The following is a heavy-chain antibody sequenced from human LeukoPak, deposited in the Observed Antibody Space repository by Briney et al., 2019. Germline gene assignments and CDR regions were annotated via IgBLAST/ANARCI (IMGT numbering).Heavy chain of an antibody. D-gene: IGHD3-10*01. CDR3: VRGGHYYGSGLDY. CDR2: IYYSGST. J-gene: IGHJ4*02. Sequence: SETLSLTCTVSGGSLSNYYWSWIRQPPGKGLEWIEYIYYSGSTNYNPSLKSRVTMSVDTSKNQFSLRLTSVTAGDTAVYYCVRGGHYYGSGLDYWGQGTLVTVSS. V-gene: IGHV4-59*01. CDR1: GGSLSNYY.